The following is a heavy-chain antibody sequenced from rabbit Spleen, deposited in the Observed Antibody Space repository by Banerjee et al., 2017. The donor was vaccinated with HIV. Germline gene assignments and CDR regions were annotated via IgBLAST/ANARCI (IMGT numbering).Heavy chain of an antibody. D-gene: IGHD4-2*01. V-gene: IGHV1S45*01. J-gene: IGHJ4*01. CDR3: ARGAGYAGYDYQYYFRL. Sequence: QEQLEESGGDLVKPGASLTLTCTASGFSFSSNYYMCWVRQAPGKGLEWIACIYTGSGSTYYASWAKGRFTISKTSSTTVTLQMTSLTAADTATYFCARGAGYAGYDYQYYFRLWGPGTLVTVS. CDR2: IYTGSGST. CDR1: GFSFSSNYY.